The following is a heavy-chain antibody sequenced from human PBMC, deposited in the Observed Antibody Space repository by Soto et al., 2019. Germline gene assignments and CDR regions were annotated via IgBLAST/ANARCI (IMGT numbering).Heavy chain of an antibody. CDR3: ARWYCSGCSCNIDY. Sequence: QVQLQESGPGLVKPSETLSLTCTVSGGSISSYYWSWIRQPPGKGLEWIGYIYYSGSTNYNPSLKSRITISVDTSKNQFSLKLSSVTAADTAVYYCARWYCSGCSCNIDYWGQGTLVTVSS. J-gene: IGHJ4*02. V-gene: IGHV4-59*08. CDR1: GGSISSYY. CDR2: IYYSGST. D-gene: IGHD2-15*01.